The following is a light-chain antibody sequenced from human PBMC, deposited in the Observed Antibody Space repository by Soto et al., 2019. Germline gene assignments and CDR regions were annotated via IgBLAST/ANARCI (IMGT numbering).Light chain of an antibody. J-gene: IGKJ1*01. CDR2: DAS. V-gene: IGKV3-11*01. CDR1: QSVRSD. CDR3: QHRNHWPWT. Sequence: ETVLTQFPATLSLSPGERATLSCRASQSVRSDLAWYQHKPGQAPRLLIYDASTRATGIPGRFSGRGSGTDFTLTISSLEPEDFAVYYCQHRNHWPWTFGQGTKVEVK.